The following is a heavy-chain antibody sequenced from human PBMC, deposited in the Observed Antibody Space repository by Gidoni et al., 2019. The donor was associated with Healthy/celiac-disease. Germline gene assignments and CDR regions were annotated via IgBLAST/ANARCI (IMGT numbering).Heavy chain of an antibody. CDR3: AHSPYYNSRLGAFDI. V-gene: IGHV2-5*02. Sequence: QITLKESGPTLVKPTQTLTLTCTFSGFSLRNSGEGVGWIRQPPRKALEWLALIYWDGDKRHSPFLKSRLTVTKDTSKNQVVLTMTNMDPVDTGTYYCAHSPYYNSRLGAFDIWGQGTRVTVSS. CDR1: GFSLRNSGEG. CDR2: IYWDGDK. D-gene: IGHD1-1*01. J-gene: IGHJ3*02.